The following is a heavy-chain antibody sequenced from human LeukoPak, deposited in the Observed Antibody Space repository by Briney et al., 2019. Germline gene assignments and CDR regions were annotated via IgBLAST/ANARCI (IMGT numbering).Heavy chain of an antibody. CDR3: ARIDDILTGYHNWFDP. D-gene: IGHD3-9*01. V-gene: IGHV4-59*08. CDR1: GGSISSYY. CDR2: IYYSGST. J-gene: IGHJ5*02. Sequence: SETLSLTCTVSGGSISSYYWSWIRQPPGKGLEWIGYIYYSGSTNYNPSLKSRVTISVDTSKNQLSLKLSSVTAVDTAVYYCARIDDILTGYHNWFDPWGQGTLVTVSS.